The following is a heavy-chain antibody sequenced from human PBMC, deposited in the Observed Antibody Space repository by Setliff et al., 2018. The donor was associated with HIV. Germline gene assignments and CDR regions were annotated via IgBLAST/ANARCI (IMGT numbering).Heavy chain of an antibody. CDR2: IYYSGST. V-gene: IGHV4-31*03. CDR1: GGSISSGGYY. J-gene: IGHJ4*02. CDR3: ARSLSNWYFY. Sequence: PSETLSLTCTVSGGSISSGGYYWTWIRQHPGKGLEWIGYIYYSGSTYYNPSLKSRVTISVDTSKNQFSLRLSSVTAADTAVYYCARSLSNWYFYWGQGTLVTVSS. D-gene: IGHD6-13*01.